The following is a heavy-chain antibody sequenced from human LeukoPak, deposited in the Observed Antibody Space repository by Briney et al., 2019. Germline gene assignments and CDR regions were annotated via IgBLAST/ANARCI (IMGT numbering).Heavy chain of an antibody. V-gene: IGHV4-59*11. D-gene: IGHD5-18*01. CDR1: GGSISSHY. Sequence: SETLSLTCTVSGGSISSHYWSWIRQPPGKGLEWVGYIYYSGSTNYNPSLKSRVTISVDTSKNQFSLNLSFVTAADTAVYYCARGYSYGPYYYYYYMDVWGKGTTVTVSS. CDR3: ARGYSYGPYYYYYYMDV. CDR2: IYYSGST. J-gene: IGHJ6*03.